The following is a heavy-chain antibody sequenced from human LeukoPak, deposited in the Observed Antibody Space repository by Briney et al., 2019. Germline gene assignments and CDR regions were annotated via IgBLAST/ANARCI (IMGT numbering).Heavy chain of an antibody. J-gene: IGHJ5*02. CDR2: IYHSGST. CDR1: GYSISSGYY. D-gene: IGHD2-21*01. Sequence: SETLSLTCAVSGYSISSGYYWGWIRQPPGKGLEWIGSIYHSGSTYYNPSLKSRVTISVDTSKNQFSLKLSSVTAADTAVYYCAEGAYCGGDCYYDWFDPWGQGTLVTVSS. CDR3: AEGAYCGGDCYYDWFDP. V-gene: IGHV4-38-2*01.